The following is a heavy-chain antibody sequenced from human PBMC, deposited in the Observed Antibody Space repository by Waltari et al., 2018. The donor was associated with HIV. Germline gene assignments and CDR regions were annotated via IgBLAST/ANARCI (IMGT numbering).Heavy chain of an antibody. D-gene: IGHD4-17*01. CDR1: GYTFTSYD. Sequence: QVQLVQSGAEVKKPGASVKVSCKASGYTFTSYDINWVRQATGQGLEWMGWMNPNRCNTGYAQKFQGRVTMTRNTSISTAYMELSSLISEDTAVYYCARNMVTTRQYDYWGQGSLVTVSS. CDR3: ARNMVTTRQYDY. V-gene: IGHV1-8*01. J-gene: IGHJ4*02. CDR2: MNPNRCNT.